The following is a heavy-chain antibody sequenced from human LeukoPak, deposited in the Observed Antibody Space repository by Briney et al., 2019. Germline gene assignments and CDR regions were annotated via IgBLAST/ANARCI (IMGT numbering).Heavy chain of an antibody. Sequence: PGGSLRLSCAASGFTFSSYWMSWVRQAPGKGLEWVANIKQDGSEKYYVDSVKGRFTISRDNSKNMLYLQMNSLRAEDTAMYYCAKVGHLGLVTDYFDYWGQGTPVTVSS. CDR3: AKVGHLGLVTDYFDY. CDR2: IKQDGSEK. V-gene: IGHV3-7*01. CDR1: GFTFSSYW. J-gene: IGHJ4*02. D-gene: IGHD3/OR15-3a*01.